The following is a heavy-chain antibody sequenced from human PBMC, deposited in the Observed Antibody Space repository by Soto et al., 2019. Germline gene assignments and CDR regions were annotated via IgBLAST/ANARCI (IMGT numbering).Heavy chain of an antibody. V-gene: IGHV4-59*01. Sequence: PSETLSLTCTVSGGSISSYYWSWIRQPPGKGLEWIGYVHYSGSTNYSPSLNSRVTISVDTSKNEFSLKLSSVTAADTAVYYCARANPYIYGYGVVDYWGQGSLVTVSS. CDR1: GGSISSYY. J-gene: IGHJ4*02. D-gene: IGHD5-18*01. CDR3: ARANPYIYGYGVVDY. CDR2: VHYSGST.